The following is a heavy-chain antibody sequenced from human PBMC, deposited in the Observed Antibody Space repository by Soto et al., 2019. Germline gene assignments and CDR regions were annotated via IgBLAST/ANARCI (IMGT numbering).Heavy chain of an antibody. CDR3: ARDPNISGWSFDY. CDR2: ITGGGCST. D-gene: IGHD6-19*01. CDR1: GFTFSRYA. V-gene: IGHV3-23*01. J-gene: IGHJ4*02. Sequence: GGSLRLSCAASGFTFSRYAMSWVRQAPGKGLEWVAAITGGGCSTYYADSVKGRFTISRDNSKNTLYLQMNSLRAEDTAVYYCARDPNISGWSFDYWGQGTLVTVSS.